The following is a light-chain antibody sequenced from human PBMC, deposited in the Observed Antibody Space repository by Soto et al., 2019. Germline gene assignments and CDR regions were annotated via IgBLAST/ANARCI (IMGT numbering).Light chain of an antibody. Sequence: DIQMTQSPSSVSASVGDRVTITCRASQGIISLLAWYQQKPGKAPKLLIYAASSWQSAVPSRFSGSRSGTYTTLIPSSLPLAVFVSTSRQQPKSLAYTLAYGTKMQN. CDR2: AAS. CDR1: QGIISL. V-gene: IGKV1-12*01. J-gene: IGKJ2*01. CDR3: QQPKSLAYT.